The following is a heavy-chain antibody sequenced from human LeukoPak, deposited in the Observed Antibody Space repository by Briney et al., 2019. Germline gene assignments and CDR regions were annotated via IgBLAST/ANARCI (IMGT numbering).Heavy chain of an antibody. Sequence: PSETLSLTCTVSGGSISSGGYYWSWIRQHPGKGLEWIGYIYYSGSTYYNPSLKSRVTISVGTSKNQFSLKLSSVTAADTAVYYCARGPYDSSGYYLGEYYYYGMDVWGQGTTVTVSS. V-gene: IGHV4-31*03. CDR1: GGSISSGGYY. CDR2: IYYSGST. D-gene: IGHD3-22*01. J-gene: IGHJ6*02. CDR3: ARGPYDSSGYYLGEYYYYGMDV.